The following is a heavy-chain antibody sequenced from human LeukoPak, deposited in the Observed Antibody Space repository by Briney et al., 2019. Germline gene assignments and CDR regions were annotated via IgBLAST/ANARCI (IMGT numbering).Heavy chain of an antibody. Sequence: ASVKVSCNASGYTFTSYAMNWVRQAPGQGLEWMGWINTNTGNPTYAQGFTGRFVFSLDTSVSTAYLQISSLKAEDTAVYYCARGSRVNYYYMDVWGKGTTVTVSS. CDR1: GYTFTSYA. J-gene: IGHJ6*03. CDR2: INTNTGNP. V-gene: IGHV7-4-1*02. CDR3: ARGSRVNYYYMDV. D-gene: IGHD4-23*01.